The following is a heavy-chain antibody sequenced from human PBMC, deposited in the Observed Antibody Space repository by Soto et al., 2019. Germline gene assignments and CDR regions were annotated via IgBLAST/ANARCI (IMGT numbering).Heavy chain of an antibody. Sequence: QITLKESGPALVKPTQTLTLTCTFSGFSLSTSGVGVGWIRQPPGEALEWLALIYWDDYKHFSPSLESRLTITKDPSKNQVVLTMTNMDPVDTATYYCVPKGGGDRILDYWGQGTLVTVSS. CDR2: IYWDDYK. CDR3: VPKGGGDRILDY. CDR1: GFSLSTSGVG. J-gene: IGHJ4*02. D-gene: IGHD3-16*01. V-gene: IGHV2-5*02.